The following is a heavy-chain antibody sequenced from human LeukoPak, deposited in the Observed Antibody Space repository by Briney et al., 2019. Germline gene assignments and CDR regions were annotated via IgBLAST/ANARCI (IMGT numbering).Heavy chain of an antibody. CDR1: GFTFSSYS. D-gene: IGHD3-22*01. V-gene: IGHV3-21*01. CDR2: ISSSSSYI. Sequence: GGSLRLSCAASGFTFSSYSMNWVGQAPGKGLEWVSSISSSSSYIYYADSVKGRFTISRDNAKNSLYLQMNSLRAEDTAVYYCARSHYYYDSSGIGLWGQGTLVTVSS. CDR3: ARSHYYYDSSGIGL. J-gene: IGHJ4*02.